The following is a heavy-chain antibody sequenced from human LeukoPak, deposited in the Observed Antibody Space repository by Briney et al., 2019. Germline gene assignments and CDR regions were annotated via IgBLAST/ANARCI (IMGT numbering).Heavy chain of an antibody. D-gene: IGHD2-2*01. Sequence: GGSLRLSCAASGFTFSSYAMSWVRQAPGKGLEWVSAISGSGGSTYYADSVKGRFTISRDNAKNSLYLQMNSLRAEDTAIYYCARDPNCGSDSCYYVHWGQGTLVTVSS. J-gene: IGHJ4*02. CDR3: ARDPNCGSDSCYYVH. CDR1: GFTFSSYA. V-gene: IGHV3-23*01. CDR2: ISGSGGST.